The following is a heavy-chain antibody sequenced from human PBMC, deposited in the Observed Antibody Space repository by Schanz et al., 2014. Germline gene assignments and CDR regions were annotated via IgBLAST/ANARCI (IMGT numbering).Heavy chain of an antibody. CDR3: VRVSFADPRLYRGMDRDIDY. CDR1: GFTFSNYW. D-gene: IGHD5-18*01. J-gene: IGHJ4*02. CDR2: INGDGSRT. V-gene: IGHV3-74*02. Sequence: EVQLLESGGGLVQPGGSLRLSCAASGFTFSNYWMHWVRQAPGKGLVWVSRINGDGSRTAYADSVKGRFTISRDNAKNTLYLQMNSLRAEDTAVYYCVRVSFADPRLYRGMDRDIDYWGQGALVTVSA.